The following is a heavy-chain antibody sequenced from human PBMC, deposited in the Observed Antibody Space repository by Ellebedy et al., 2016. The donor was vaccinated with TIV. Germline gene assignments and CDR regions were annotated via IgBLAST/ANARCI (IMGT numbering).Heavy chain of an antibody. CDR1: GGTFSSYG. CDR2: IIPMLGKA. Sequence: AASVKVSCKASGGTFSSYGISWVRQAPGQGLEWMGGIIPMLGKANYAQKLQGRVTITADESTSTAYMELSSLRSEDTAVYYCARAYYYDSSGYYPFDYWGQGTLVTVSS. V-gene: IGHV1-69*10. J-gene: IGHJ4*02. D-gene: IGHD3-22*01. CDR3: ARAYYYDSSGYYPFDY.